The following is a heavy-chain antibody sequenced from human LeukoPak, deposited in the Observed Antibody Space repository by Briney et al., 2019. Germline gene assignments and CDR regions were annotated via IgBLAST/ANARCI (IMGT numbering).Heavy chain of an antibody. J-gene: IGHJ6*03. V-gene: IGHV1-69*05. Sequence: SVKVSCKASGGTFSSYAISWVRQAPGQGLELMGGIIPIFGTANYAQKFQGRVTITTDESTSTAYMELSSLRSEDTAVYYCARELQGSRYYYYMDVWGKGTTVTVSS. D-gene: IGHD2-15*01. CDR1: GGTFSSYA. CDR2: IIPIFGTA. CDR3: ARELQGSRYYYYMDV.